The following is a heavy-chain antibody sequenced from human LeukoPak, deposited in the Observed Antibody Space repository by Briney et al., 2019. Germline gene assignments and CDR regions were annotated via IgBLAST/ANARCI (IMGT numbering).Heavy chain of an antibody. J-gene: IGHJ4*02. V-gene: IGHV3-30*18. CDR2: ISYDGSNK. Sequence: GRSLRLSCAASGFTFSSYGMHWVRQAPGKGLEWVAVISYDGSNKYYADSVKGRFTISRDNSKNALYLQMNSLRADDTAVYYCAKDETSGYNYGTLFDYWGQGTLVTVSS. CDR1: GFTFSSYG. D-gene: IGHD5-18*01. CDR3: AKDETSGYNYGTLFDY.